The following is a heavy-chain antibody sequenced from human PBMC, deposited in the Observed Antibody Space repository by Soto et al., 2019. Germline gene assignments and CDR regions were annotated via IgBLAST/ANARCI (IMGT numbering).Heavy chain of an antibody. Sequence: PGGSLRLSCAASGFTFGGYCMHWVRQAPGQGLEWVSRSNGDGGATNSADSVKGRSPVSRDNAKNPLFLQMNGLRAEDTAVYFCAREYYELLAGYYMDPWGQGTLVTSPQ. D-gene: IGHD3-9*01. CDR1: GFTFGGYC. CDR3: AREYYELLAGYYMDP. J-gene: IGHJ5*02. V-gene: IGHV3-74*01. CDR2: SNGDGGAT.